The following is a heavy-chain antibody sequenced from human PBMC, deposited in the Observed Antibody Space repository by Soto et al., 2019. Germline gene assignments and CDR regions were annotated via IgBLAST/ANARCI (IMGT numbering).Heavy chain of an antibody. J-gene: IGHJ4*02. CDR3: ARSTDYGDYAAY. D-gene: IGHD4-17*01. V-gene: IGHV1-46*01. CDR1: GYTFTSYY. CDR2: INPSGGST. Sequence: GASVKVSFKASGYTFTSYYMPWVLQAPGQGLEWMGIINPSGGSTSYAQKFQGRVTTTRDTSTSTVYMELSSLRSEDTAVYYCARSTDYGDYAAYWGQGTLVTVSS.